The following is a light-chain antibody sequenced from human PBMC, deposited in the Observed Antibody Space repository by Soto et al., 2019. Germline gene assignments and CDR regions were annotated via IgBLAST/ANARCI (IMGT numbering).Light chain of an antibody. J-gene: IGKJ1*01. Sequence: DIQMTQSPSSLSASVGGRVTITCRASQGIRNDLGWYQQKPGKAPKLLIYDASSLESGVPSRFSGSGSGTEFTLTISSLQPDDFATYYCQQYNSYWTFGQGTKVDIK. V-gene: IGKV1-17*01. CDR2: DAS. CDR1: QGIRND. CDR3: QQYNSYWT.